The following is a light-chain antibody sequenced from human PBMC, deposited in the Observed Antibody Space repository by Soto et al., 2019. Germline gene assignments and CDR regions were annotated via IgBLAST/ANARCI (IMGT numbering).Light chain of an antibody. CDR3: QQSNNHPIS. Sequence: DIQITQSPSTLSASVGDRVTITCRASQSISYRLAWYQQKPGKAPKVLIYDVSSLESGVPSRFSGSGSGTEFTLTISSLQPEDFATYYCQQSNNHPISFGQGTRLEIK. V-gene: IGKV1-5*01. CDR1: QSISYR. J-gene: IGKJ5*01. CDR2: DVS.